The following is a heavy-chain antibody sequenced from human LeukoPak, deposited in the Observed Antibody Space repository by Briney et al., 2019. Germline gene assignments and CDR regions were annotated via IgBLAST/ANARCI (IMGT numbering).Heavy chain of an antibody. CDR2: IYYSGST. CDR1: GGSISSGGYY. CDR3: AREPSNWGAIDY. J-gene: IGHJ4*02. Sequence: SETLSLTCTVSGGSISSGGYYWSWIRQHPGKGLEWIGYIYYSGSTYYNPSLKSRVTISVDTSKNQFSLKLSSVTAADTAVYYCAREPSNWGAIDYWGKGTLVTVSS. V-gene: IGHV4-31*03. D-gene: IGHD7-27*01.